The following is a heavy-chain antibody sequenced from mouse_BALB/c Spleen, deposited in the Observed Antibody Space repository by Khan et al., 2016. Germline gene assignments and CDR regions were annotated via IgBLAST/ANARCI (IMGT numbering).Heavy chain of an antibody. CDR2: ISSGGGST. CDR1: GFAFRNYD. V-gene: IGHV5-12-1*01. Sequence: EVELVESGGGLVKPGGSLKLSCAASGFAFRNYDMSWVRQTPESRLEWVAYISSGGGSTTYLDTVKGRFTISRDNATHTLYLQMSSRKAWDTAMYYCASRYDYRYDEGFGYGGHGTLVTVSA. CDR3: ASRYDYRYDEGFGY. D-gene: IGHD2-14*01. J-gene: IGHJ3*01.